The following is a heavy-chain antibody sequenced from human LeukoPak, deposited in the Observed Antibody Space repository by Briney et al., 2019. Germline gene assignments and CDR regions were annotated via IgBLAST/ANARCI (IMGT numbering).Heavy chain of an antibody. Sequence: QAGGSLRLSCAASGFTFSSYTMNWVRQAPGKGLEWVSVIYSGGSTYYADSVKGRFTISRDNSKNTLYLQMNSLRAEDTAVYYCARSGDDYGDYVSYFDYWGQGTLVTVSS. CDR3: ARSGDDYGDYVSYFDY. J-gene: IGHJ4*02. CDR1: GFTFSSYT. CDR2: IYSGGST. D-gene: IGHD4-17*01. V-gene: IGHV3-66*01.